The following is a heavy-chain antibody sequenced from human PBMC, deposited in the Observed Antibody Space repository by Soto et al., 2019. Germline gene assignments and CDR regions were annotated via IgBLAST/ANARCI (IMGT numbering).Heavy chain of an antibody. CDR1: GYAFTTYG. D-gene: IGHD3-10*01. CDR3: ARGRYGEY. V-gene: IGHV1-18*01. CDR2: ISAHNGNT. J-gene: IGHJ4*02. Sequence: QVHLVQSGAEVKKPGASVKVSCKGSGYAFTTYGITWVRQAPGQGLEWMGWISAHNGNTTYAQKLQGRVTVTRDTSTSTAYMELRSLRSDDTDVYYCARGRYGEYWGQGALVTVSS.